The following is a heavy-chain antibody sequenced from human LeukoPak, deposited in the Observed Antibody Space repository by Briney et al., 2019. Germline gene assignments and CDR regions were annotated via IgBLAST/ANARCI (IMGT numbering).Heavy chain of an antibody. J-gene: IGHJ4*02. D-gene: IGHD3-9*01. CDR2: ISGSGGST. CDR1: GFTFSSYA. CDR3: AKDGVELRYFDWLFQYYFDY. Sequence: GGSLRLSCAASGFTFSSYAMSWVRQAPGKGLEWVSDISGSGGSTYYADSVKGRFTISRDNSKKTLYMQMNRLRAEHTAVYYCAKDGVELRYFDWLFQYYFDYWGQGTLVTVSS. V-gene: IGHV3-23*01.